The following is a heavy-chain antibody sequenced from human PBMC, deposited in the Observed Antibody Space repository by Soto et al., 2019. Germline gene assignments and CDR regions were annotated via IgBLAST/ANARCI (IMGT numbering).Heavy chain of an antibody. CDR1: GYTFTSYG. V-gene: IGHV1-18*04. CDR3: ARDAARRRAVAGTSFPRFDY. D-gene: IGHD6-19*01. CDR2: ISDYNGNI. Sequence: GASVKVSCKASGYTFTSYGISWVRQAPGQGLEWIGWISDYNGNINYAQKLQGRSTMTTDTSTSTVYMELRILRSDATAVYYCARDAARRRAVAGTSFPRFDYWGQGTLDTV. J-gene: IGHJ4*02.